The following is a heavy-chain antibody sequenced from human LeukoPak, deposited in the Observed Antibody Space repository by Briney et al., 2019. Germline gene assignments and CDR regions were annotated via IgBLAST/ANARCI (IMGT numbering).Heavy chain of an antibody. V-gene: IGHV3-21*04. CDR2: ISSSSSYI. D-gene: IGHD4-17*01. CDR1: GFTFSNYS. CDR3: AKDRDGDYPPYAFDI. J-gene: IGHJ3*02. Sequence: GGSLRLSCAASGFTFSNYSMNWVRQAPGKGLEWVSSISSSSSYIYYADSVKGRFTISRDNAKNSLYLQMNSLRAEDTALYYCAKDRDGDYPPYAFDIWGQGTMVTVSS.